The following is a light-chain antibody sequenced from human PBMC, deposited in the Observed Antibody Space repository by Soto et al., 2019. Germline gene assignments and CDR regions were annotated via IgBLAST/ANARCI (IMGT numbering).Light chain of an antibody. CDR1: SSDVGSYNR. J-gene: IGLJ1*01. V-gene: IGLV2-18*02. Sequence: QSALTQPPSVSGSPGQSVTISCTGTSSDVGSYNRVSWYQQPPGTAPKLMIYEVRNRPSGVPDRFSGSKSGNTASLTISGLQAEDEADYYCSSFTRSSTYVFGTGTKLTVL. CDR3: SSFTRSSTYV. CDR2: EVR.